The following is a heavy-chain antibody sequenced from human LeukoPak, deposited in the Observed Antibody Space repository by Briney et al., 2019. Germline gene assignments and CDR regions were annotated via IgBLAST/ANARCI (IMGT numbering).Heavy chain of an antibody. CDR1: GASIETYY. J-gene: IGHJ4*02. D-gene: IGHD6-13*01. Sequence: SETLSLTCSVSGASIETYYWSWIRQPPGKGLEWIGYIYYSGSTNYNPSLKSRVTMSVDTSKNQFSLRLKSVTAADTAVYYCARSARSVGSSWYFDYWGQGTLVTVSS. CDR2: IYYSGST. CDR3: ARSARSVGSSWYFDY. V-gene: IGHV4-59*08.